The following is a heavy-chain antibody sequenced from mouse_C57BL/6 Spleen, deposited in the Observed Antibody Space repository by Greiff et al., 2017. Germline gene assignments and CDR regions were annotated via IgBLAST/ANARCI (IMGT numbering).Heavy chain of an antibody. Sequence: VQRVESGPELVKPGASVKISCKASGYAFSSSWMNWVKHRPGKGLEWIGRIYPGDGDTNYNGKFKGKATLTADKSSSTAYMQLSSLTSEDSAVYFCARHYYGSTYFDYWGQGTTLTVSS. J-gene: IGHJ2*01. D-gene: IGHD1-1*01. CDR3: ARHYYGSTYFDY. CDR1: GYAFSSSW. V-gene: IGHV1-82*01. CDR2: IYPGDGDT.